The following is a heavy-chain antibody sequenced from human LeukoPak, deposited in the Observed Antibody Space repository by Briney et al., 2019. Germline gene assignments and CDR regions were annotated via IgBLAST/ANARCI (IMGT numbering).Heavy chain of an antibody. D-gene: IGHD2-2*01. V-gene: IGHV4-59*08. CDR1: GGSISSYY. Sequence: SGTLSLTCTVSGGSISSYYWSWIRQPPGKGLEWIGYIYYSGNTSYNPFLTRRVAISVDTPKNHFSLKLSSVTAPDTPLYYCARHSQHCDSISCYAGGGYFYYYGMDGWGQATTVTVSS. CDR3: ARHSQHCDSISCYAGGGYFYYYGMDG. CDR2: IYYSGNT. J-gene: IGHJ6*02.